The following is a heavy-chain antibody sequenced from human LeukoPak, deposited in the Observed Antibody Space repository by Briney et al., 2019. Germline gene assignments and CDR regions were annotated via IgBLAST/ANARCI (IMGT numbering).Heavy chain of an antibody. Sequence: QPGGSLRLSCTASGFTFGDYAMTWVRQAPGKGLEWVGFIRSKAYGGTTEYAASVKGRFTISRDDSKSIAYLQMNSLKTEDTAVYFCSRSSSVRGYYGLDVWGQGTTVTVSS. CDR2: IRSKAYGGTT. V-gene: IGHV3-49*04. J-gene: IGHJ6*02. CDR1: GFTFGDYA. D-gene: IGHD2-15*01. CDR3: SRSSSVRGYYGLDV.